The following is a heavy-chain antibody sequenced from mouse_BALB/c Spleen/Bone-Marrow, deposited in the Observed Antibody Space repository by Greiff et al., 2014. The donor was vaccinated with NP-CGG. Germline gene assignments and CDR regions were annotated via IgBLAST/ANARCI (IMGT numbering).Heavy chain of an antibody. Sequence: DVMLVESGGGLVQPGGSLRLSCATSGFTFIDYYMSWVRQPPGKALEWLGFIRNKASGYTTDYSASVKGRFTISRDNSQSILYLQMNTLRAEDSATYYCAREYGYFDVWGAGTTVTVSS. CDR1: GFTFIDYY. J-gene: IGHJ1*01. D-gene: IGHD1-1*02. V-gene: IGHV7-3*02. CDR2: IRNKASGYTT. CDR3: AREYGYFDV.